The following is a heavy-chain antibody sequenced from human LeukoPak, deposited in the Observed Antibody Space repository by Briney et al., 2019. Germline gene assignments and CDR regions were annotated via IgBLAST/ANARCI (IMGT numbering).Heavy chain of an antibody. Sequence: ASVKVSCKASGYTFANYGISWVRQAPGQGLEWMGWISAYNGNTNYAQKLQGRVTMTTDTSTSTAYMELRSLTSDDTAVYYCARVGAYCTSTSCLDYWGQGTLVTVSS. CDR2: ISAYNGNT. CDR1: GYTFANYG. J-gene: IGHJ4*02. V-gene: IGHV1-18*01. CDR3: ARVGAYCTSTSCLDY. D-gene: IGHD2-2*01.